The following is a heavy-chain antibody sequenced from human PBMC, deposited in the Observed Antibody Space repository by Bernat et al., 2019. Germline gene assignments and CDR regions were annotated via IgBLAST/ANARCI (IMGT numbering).Heavy chain of an antibody. Sequence: QLQLQESGPGLVKPSETLSLTCTVSGGSISSSRYCWGWIRQPPGKGLEWIGCIYYSGSSYYNPSLKSRLTISVDTSKNQFSLKLSSVTAADTAVYYCARPPGWDYGGYFWYVDLWGRGTLVTVSS. CDR2: IYYSGSS. CDR3: ARPPGWDYGGYFWYVDL. V-gene: IGHV4-39*01. D-gene: IGHD4-23*01. J-gene: IGHJ2*01. CDR1: GGSISSSRYC.